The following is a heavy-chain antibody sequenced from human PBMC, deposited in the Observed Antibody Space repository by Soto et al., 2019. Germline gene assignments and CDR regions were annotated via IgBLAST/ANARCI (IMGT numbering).Heavy chain of an antibody. CDR3: ARVGGTPYNWFDP. CDR2: MYHSGSA. Sequence: SETLSLTCAVSGGSIISGDYLWIWIRQSPGKGLEWIAYMYHSGSAYYNPSLRGRVTISVDTSKNQLSLNLTSVTAADTAVYYCARVGGTPYNWFDPWGPGILVTVSS. J-gene: IGHJ5*02. CDR1: GGSIISGDYL. V-gene: IGHV4-30-2*06. D-gene: IGHD1-1*01.